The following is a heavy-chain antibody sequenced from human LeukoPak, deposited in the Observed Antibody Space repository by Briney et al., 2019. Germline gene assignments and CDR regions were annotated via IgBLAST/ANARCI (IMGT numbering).Heavy chain of an antibody. J-gene: IGHJ6*03. CDR2: IYTSGST. CDR3: ARDVSGYDFWSGYMDYYYYMDV. CDR1: IXSYY. Sequence: IXSYYWSWIRQPAGKGLEWIGRIYTSGSTNYNPSLKSRVTMSVDTSKNQFSLKLSSVTAADTAVYYCARDVSGYDFWSGYMDYYYYMDVWGKGTTVTVSS. D-gene: IGHD3-3*01. V-gene: IGHV4-4*07.